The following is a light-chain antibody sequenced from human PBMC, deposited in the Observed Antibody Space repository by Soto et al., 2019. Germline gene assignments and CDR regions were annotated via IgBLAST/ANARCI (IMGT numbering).Light chain of an antibody. CDR2: EVS. J-gene: IGLJ2*01. CDR3: SSFASNRDVV. Sequence: QSVLTQPASVSGSPGQSITISCTGTSSDVGGYNYVSWYQQHPGKAPILMIYEVSNRPSGVSNRFSGSKSGNTASLTISGLQAEDEAVYFCSSFASNRDVVFGGGTTLTVL. V-gene: IGLV2-14*01. CDR1: SSDVGGYNY.